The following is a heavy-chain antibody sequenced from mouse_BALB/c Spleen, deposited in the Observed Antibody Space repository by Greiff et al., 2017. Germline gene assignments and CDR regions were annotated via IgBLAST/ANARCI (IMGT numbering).Heavy chain of an antibody. V-gene: IGHV5-9-3*01. J-gene: IGHJ3*01. CDR1: GFTFSSYA. CDR3: ARQIYYGYDEGFAY. CDR2: ISSGGSYT. Sequence: EVKLVESGGGLVKPGGSLKLSCAASGFTFSSYAMSWVRQTPEKRLEWVATISSGGSYTYYPDSVKGRFTISRDNAKNTLYLQMSSLRSEDTAMYYCARQIYYGYDEGFAYWGQGTLVTVSA. D-gene: IGHD2-2*01.